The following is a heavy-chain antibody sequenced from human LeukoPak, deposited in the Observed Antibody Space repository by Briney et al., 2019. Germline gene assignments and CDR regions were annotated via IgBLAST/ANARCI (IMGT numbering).Heavy chain of an antibody. CDR2: IYYSGST. D-gene: IGHD1-14*01. V-gene: IGHV4-59*12. CDR1: GVSISGYY. J-gene: IGHJ6*03. CDR3: AREPPLTGYYYYYMDV. Sequence: SETLSLTCTVSGVSISGYYWSWIRQPPGKGLEWIGYIYYSGSTNYNPSLKSRVTISVDTSKNQFSLKLSSVTAADTAVYYCAREPPLTGYYYYYMDVWGKGTTVTVSS.